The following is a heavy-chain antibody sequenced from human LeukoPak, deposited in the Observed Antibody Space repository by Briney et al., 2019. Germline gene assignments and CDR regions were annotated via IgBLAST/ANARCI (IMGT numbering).Heavy chain of an antibody. J-gene: IGHJ4*02. CDR3: AKDRGSGSYSGFDY. D-gene: IGHD1-26*01. Sequence: GGSLRPSCTASGFTFSIYWMSCVRQAPGKVLEWVASIKEDGSEEHYVDSVKGRFTISRDNARNSVHVQMNSLRAEDTAVYYCAKDRGSGSYSGFDYWGQGTLVTVSS. CDR2: IKEDGSEE. V-gene: IGHV3-7*01. CDR1: GFTFSIYW.